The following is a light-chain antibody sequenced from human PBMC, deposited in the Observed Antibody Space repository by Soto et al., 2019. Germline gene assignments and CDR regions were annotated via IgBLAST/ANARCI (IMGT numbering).Light chain of an antibody. V-gene: IGKV1-5*01. CDR2: DAS. Sequence: DIQMTQSPSTLSASVGDRVIITCRASQTISTWAAWYQHKTGKAPTLLIYDASSLESGVPSRFSGGGSGTEFTLTISSLQPDDFATYYCHQYHTYSTFGQGTKVDIK. CDR1: QTISTW. J-gene: IGKJ1*01. CDR3: HQYHTYST.